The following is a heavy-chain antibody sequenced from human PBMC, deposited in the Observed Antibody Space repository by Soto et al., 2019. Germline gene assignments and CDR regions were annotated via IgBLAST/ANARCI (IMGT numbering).Heavy chain of an antibody. Sequence: GGSLRLSCAASGFTFDDYAMHWVRQAPGKGLEWVSGIGWNSGSRGYADSVRGRFTISRDNAKNSLYLQMKSLRAEDTALYYCAKDKGAIDYSNYGFDPWGQGTLVTVSS. CDR1: GFTFDDYA. V-gene: IGHV3-9*01. D-gene: IGHD4-4*01. CDR3: AKDKGAIDYSNYGFDP. CDR2: IGWNSGSR. J-gene: IGHJ5*02.